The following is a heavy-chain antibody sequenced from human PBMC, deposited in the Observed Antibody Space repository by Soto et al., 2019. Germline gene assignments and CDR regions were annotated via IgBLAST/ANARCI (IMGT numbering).Heavy chain of an antibody. CDR2: INVYNGNK. J-gene: IGHJ5*02. CDR1: GYTFTSYS. V-gene: IGHV1-18*01. Sequence: QVQLVQSGAEVKKPGASVKVSCKTSGYTFTSYSISWVRQAPGQGLEWMGWINVYNGNKKYAQNLQGRVTMTTDTSTITAYMELRRLRSDDTAVYYCARDLAVGWFDPWGQGTLVTVSS. D-gene: IGHD2-2*01. CDR3: ARDLAVGWFDP.